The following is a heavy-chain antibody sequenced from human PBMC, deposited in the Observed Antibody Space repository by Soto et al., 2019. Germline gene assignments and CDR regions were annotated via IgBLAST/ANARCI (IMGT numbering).Heavy chain of an antibody. J-gene: IGHJ4*02. CDR2: ISYDGSNK. Sequence: QVQLVESGGGVVQPGKSLRLSCAGSGFTFSSYGMDWVRQAPGKGLGWVAVISYDGSNKYYADSVKGRFTISRDNSKNTLYLQMSSLRAYDTAVYYCAKVRMGAGVRGYFDYWGQGTLVTVSS. D-gene: IGHD3-10*01. CDR1: GFTFSSYG. CDR3: AKVRMGAGVRGYFDY. V-gene: IGHV3-30*18.